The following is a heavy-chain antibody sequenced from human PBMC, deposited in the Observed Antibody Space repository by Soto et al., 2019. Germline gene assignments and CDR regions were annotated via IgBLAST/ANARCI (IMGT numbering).Heavy chain of an antibody. CDR3: ARGCSSTSCYLFDY. CDR2: INAGNGNT. J-gene: IGHJ4*02. Sequence: ASVKVSCKASGYTFTSYAMHWVRQAPGQRLEWMGWINAGNGNTKYSQKFQGSVTITRDTSASTAYMELSSLRSEDTAVYYCARGCSSTSCYLFDYWGQGTLVTVSS. D-gene: IGHD2-2*01. V-gene: IGHV1-3*01. CDR1: GYTFTSYA.